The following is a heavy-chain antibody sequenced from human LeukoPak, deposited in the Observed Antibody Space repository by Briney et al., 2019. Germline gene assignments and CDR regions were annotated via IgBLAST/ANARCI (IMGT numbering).Heavy chain of an antibody. Sequence: GGSLRLSCAASGFTFSSYAMSWVRQAPGKGLEWVSAISGSGGGTYYADSVKGRFTISRDNSKNTLYLQMNSLRAEDTAVYYCAKEYSSSSYYYYGMDVWGQGTTVTVSS. V-gene: IGHV3-23*01. CDR2: ISGSGGGT. CDR3: AKEYSSSSYYYYGMDV. CDR1: GFTFSSYA. D-gene: IGHD6-6*01. J-gene: IGHJ6*02.